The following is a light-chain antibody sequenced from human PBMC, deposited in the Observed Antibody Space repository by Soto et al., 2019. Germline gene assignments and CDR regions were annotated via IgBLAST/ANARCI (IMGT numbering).Light chain of an antibody. CDR2: EDY. CDR1: SSDVGSYNH. Sequence: QSVLTQPPSVSGSPGQSVTISCSGTSSDVGSYNHVSWYQQAPGTAPQVMIYEDYNRPSGVPDRFSASKSGNTASLTISGLQPEDEADYYCYSFTTSNTSVFGTGTKRTVL. CDR3: YSFTTSNTSV. J-gene: IGLJ1*01. V-gene: IGLV2-18*02.